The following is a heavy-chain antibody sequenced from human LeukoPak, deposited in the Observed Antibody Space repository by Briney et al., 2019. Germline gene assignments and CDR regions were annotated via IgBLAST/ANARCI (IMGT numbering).Heavy chain of an antibody. V-gene: IGHV4-39*01. CDR3: ARHAGGIAAAGTRPFDY. CDR2: IYYSGST. J-gene: IGHJ4*02. D-gene: IGHD6-13*01. Sequence: NPSETLSLTCTVSGASFSSSTYYWGWFRQPPGKGLEWIGGIYYSGSTYYNPSLKSRVTMSVDTSKNRFSLKLSSVTAADTAVYYCARHAGGIAAAGTRPFDYWGQGTLVTVSS. CDR1: GASFSSSTYY.